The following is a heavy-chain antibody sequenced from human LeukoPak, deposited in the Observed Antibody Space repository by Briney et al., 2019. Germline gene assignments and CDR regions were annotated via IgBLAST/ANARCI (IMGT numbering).Heavy chain of an antibody. D-gene: IGHD3-10*01. Sequence: PGESLKISCKGSGYSFTNYWIGWVRQMPGKGLEWMGFIYPGDSDTRYSPSFQGQVTISADKSISTAYLQWSSLKASGTAMYYCARDTYYGSTHSLVDGFDIWGPGTMVIASS. CDR1: GYSFTNYW. CDR2: IYPGDSDT. CDR3: ARDTYYGSTHSLVDGFDI. J-gene: IGHJ3*02. V-gene: IGHV5-51*01.